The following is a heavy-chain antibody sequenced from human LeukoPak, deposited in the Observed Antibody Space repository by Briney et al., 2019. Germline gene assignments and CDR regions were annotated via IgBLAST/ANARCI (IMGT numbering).Heavy chain of an antibody. CDR1: GFTFEDYT. CDR2: ISWHGVTT. V-gene: IGHV3-43*01. CDR3: ARDFSSSSPSP. J-gene: IGHJ5*02. D-gene: IGHD6-13*01. Sequence: AGGSLRLSCAASGFTFEDYTMPWVRQAPRKGLEWVSLISWHGVTTYYADSVKGRFTISRDNSKNTLYLQMNSLRAEDTAVYYCARDFSSSSPSPWGQGTLVTVSS.